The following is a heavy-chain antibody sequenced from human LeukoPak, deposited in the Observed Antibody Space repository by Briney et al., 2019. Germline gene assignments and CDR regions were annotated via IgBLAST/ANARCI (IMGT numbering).Heavy chain of an antibody. CDR2: ISWNSRTI. D-gene: IGHD5-12*01. V-gene: IGHV3-9*01. Sequence: GGSLRLSCAVSGCTFDDYAMHWVRQVPGKGLEWVSLISWNSRTISYADSVKGRFSISRDNAKNSLYLQMNSLRTEDTAVYYCAKDRGSSGYDDAFDMWGQGTMVTVSS. J-gene: IGHJ3*02. CDR1: GCTFDDYA. CDR3: AKDRGSSGYDDAFDM.